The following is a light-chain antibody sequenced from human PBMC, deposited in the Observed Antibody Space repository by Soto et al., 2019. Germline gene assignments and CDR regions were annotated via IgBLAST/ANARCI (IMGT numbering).Light chain of an antibody. J-gene: IGLJ2*01. CDR2: FNH. CDR1: TSNIGSHA. CDR3: SSWDGTRKGPV. V-gene: IGLV1-36*01. Sequence: QSVLTPPPSVSEAPSQTVAISCSGTTSNIGSHAVEWHQHFPGKSPNLLIYFNHLLASGVSDRFSGSKSGASASLAISGLRSEDAAVYFCSSWDGTRKGPVFGGGTKLTVL.